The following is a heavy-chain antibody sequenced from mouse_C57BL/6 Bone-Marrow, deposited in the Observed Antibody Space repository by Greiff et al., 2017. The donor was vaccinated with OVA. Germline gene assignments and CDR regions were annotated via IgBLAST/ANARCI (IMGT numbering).Heavy chain of an antibody. V-gene: IGHV1-81*01. CDR2: IYPRSGNT. D-gene: IGHD1-1*01. CDR1: GYTFTSYG. CDR3: ARRGTVVAKGY. Sequence: QVQLQQSGAELARPGASVKLSCKASGYTFTSYGISWVKQRTGQGLEWIGEIYPRSGNTYYNEKFKGKATLTADKSSSTAYMELRSLTSEDSAVYFCARRGTVVAKGYWGQGTTLTVSS. J-gene: IGHJ2*01.